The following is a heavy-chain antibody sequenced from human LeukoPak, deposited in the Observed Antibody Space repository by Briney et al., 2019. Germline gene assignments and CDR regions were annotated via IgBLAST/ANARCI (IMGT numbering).Heavy chain of an antibody. Sequence: SETLSLTCTVSGDSINNYYWGWIRQPPGKTLEWIGSIYSSGSTYYNPSLKSRVIIMIDTPKNHFSLTLSSVTAADTAVYYCARSDGYGLVGIWGQGTMVTVSS. V-gene: IGHV4-59*12. CDR3: ARSDGYGLVGI. CDR1: GDSINNYY. CDR2: IYSSGST. J-gene: IGHJ3*02. D-gene: IGHD3-10*01.